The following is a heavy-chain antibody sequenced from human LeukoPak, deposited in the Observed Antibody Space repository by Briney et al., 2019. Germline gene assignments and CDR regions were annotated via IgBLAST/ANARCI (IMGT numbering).Heavy chain of an antibody. CDR3: ARAYDSSGYYLLGY. Sequence: SQTLSITCTVSGGSISSGDYYWSWIRQPPGKGLEWIGYSYYSGSTYYNSSLKSRVTISVDTSKNQFSLKLSSVTAADTAVYYCARAYDSSGYYLLGYWGQGTLVTVSS. CDR1: GGSISSGDYY. J-gene: IGHJ4*02. D-gene: IGHD3-22*01. CDR2: SYYSGST. V-gene: IGHV4-30-4*01.